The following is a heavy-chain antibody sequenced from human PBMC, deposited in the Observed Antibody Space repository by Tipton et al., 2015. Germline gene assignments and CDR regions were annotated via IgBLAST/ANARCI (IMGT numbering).Heavy chain of an antibody. J-gene: IGHJ4*02. CDR3: ARARGRHGGLFDS. CDR2: IQYSGST. CDR1: SDSISKYY. V-gene: IGHV4-59*01. D-gene: IGHD4-23*01. Sequence: TLSLTCTVSSDSISKYYWSWIRQPPGKELEWIGYIQYSGSTNYNPSLKSRVTMSRDTSKTQFSLKMSSVTASDTAVYYCARARGRHGGLFDSWGQGILVTVSS.